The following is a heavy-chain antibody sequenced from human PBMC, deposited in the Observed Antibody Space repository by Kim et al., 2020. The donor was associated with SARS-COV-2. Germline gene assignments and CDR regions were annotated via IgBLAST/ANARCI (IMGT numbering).Heavy chain of an antibody. CDR3: ARDQWLRLGVIDY. Sequence: YNPSLKSRVTISVDKSKNQFSLKLSSVTAADTAVYYCARDQWLRLGVIDYWGQGTLVTVSS. D-gene: IGHD5-12*01. J-gene: IGHJ4*02. V-gene: IGHV4-4*02.